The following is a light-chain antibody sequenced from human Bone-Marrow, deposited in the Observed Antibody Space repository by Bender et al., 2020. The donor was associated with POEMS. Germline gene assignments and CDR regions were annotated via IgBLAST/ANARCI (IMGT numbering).Light chain of an antibody. V-gene: IGLV2-14*03. J-gene: IGLJ3*02. Sequence: QSALTQPASVSGSPGQSITISCTAPSSDIFDYNFISWYQQHPDKAPKLVISDVTGRPSGVSNRFSGSKSGNTASLTISGLQADDEADYYCAGWDDSLSGRVFGGGTKLTVL. CDR1: SSDIFDYNF. CDR3: AGWDDSLSGRV. CDR2: DVT.